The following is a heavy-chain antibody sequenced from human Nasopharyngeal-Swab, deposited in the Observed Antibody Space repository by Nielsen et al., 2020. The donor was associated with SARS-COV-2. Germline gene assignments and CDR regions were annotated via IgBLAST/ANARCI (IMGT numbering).Heavy chain of an antibody. D-gene: IGHD2-15*01. CDR3: ARERVAWIVVVVAGREFDP. V-gene: IGHV3-30*03. Sequence: GGSLRLSCAASGFTYSSYGMHWVRQAPGKGLEWVAVISCDGSNKYYADSVKGRFTISRDNSKNTLYLQMNSLRAEDTAVYYCARERVAWIVVVVAGREFDPWGQGTLVTVSS. CDR2: ISCDGSNK. CDR1: GFTYSSYG. J-gene: IGHJ5*02.